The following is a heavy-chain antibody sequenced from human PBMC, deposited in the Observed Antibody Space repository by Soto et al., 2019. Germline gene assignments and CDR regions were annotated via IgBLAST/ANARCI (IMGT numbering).Heavy chain of an antibody. CDR3: ARGGWRNIAY. V-gene: IGHV4-59*08. J-gene: IGHJ4*02. Sequence: PSETLSLTCTVSGGSISTYYWSWIRQPPGKGLEWIGYFYYSGSTNYNPSLKSRVTISVDTSKDQFSLKLSSVTAADTAVYYCARGGWRNIAYWGQGTLVTVSS. D-gene: IGHD3-3*01. CDR1: GGSISTYY. CDR2: FYYSGST.